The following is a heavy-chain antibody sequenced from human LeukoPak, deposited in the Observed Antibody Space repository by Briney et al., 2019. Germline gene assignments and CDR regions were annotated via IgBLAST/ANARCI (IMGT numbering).Heavy chain of an antibody. V-gene: IGHV1-46*01. CDR2: INPSGGST. D-gene: IGHD6-13*01. Sequence: ASVKVSCKASGYTFTSYYMHWVRQAPGQGLEWMGIINPSGGSTSYAQKFQGRVTMTRGTSTSTVYMELSSLRSEDTAVYYCARDPRAAAGTHNWFDPWGQGTLVTVSS. J-gene: IGHJ5*02. CDR3: ARDPRAAAGTHNWFDP. CDR1: GYTFTSYY.